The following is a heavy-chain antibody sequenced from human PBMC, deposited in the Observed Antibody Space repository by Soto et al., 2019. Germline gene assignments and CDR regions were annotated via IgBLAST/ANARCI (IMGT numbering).Heavy chain of an antibody. V-gene: IGHV3-23*01. D-gene: IGHD3-16*01. CDR2: IDHVGANT. Sequence: HPGGSLRLSCAVSGFTFSSHAMTWVRQAPGTGLEWVSTIDHVGANTHYADSVKGRFTISRDNSRNTVYLQMSSLRAADTALYFCVSWVSEHFDFWGQGTPVTVSS. CDR3: VSWVSEHFDF. CDR1: GFTFSSHA. J-gene: IGHJ4*02.